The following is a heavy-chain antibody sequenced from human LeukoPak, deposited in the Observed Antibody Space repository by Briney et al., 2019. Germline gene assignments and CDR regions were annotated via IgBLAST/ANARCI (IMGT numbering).Heavy chain of an antibody. CDR3: ARGPASRYCSSTSCYLRNYYYGMDV. CDR2: INHSGST. CDR1: GGSFSGYY. Sequence: PSETLSLTCAVYGGSFSGYYWSWIRQPPGKGLEWIGEINHSGSTNYNPSLKSRVTISVDTSKNQFSQKLSSVTAADTAVYYCARGPASRYCSSTSCYLRNYYYGMDVWGQGTTVTVSS. J-gene: IGHJ6*02. V-gene: IGHV4-34*01. D-gene: IGHD2-2*01.